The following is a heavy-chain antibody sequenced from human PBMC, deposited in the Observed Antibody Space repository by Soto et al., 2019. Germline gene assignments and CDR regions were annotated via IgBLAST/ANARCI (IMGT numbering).Heavy chain of an antibody. D-gene: IGHD5-12*01. CDR2: IIPIFGTA. CDR1: GGTFSSYA. CDR3: AREYSGYDSLWYFDL. V-gene: IGHV1-69*06. J-gene: IGHJ2*01. Sequence: GASVKVSCKASGGTFSSYAISWVRQAPGQGLEWMGGIIPIFGTANYAQKFQGRVTITADKSTSTAYMELSSLRSEDTAGYYCAREYSGYDSLWYFDLWGRGTLVTVSS.